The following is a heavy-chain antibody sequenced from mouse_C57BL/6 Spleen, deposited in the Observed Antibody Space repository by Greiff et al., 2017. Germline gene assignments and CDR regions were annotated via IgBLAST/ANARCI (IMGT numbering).Heavy chain of an antibody. CDR3: ARGEKTYDPWFAY. D-gene: IGHD2-3*01. J-gene: IGHJ3*01. V-gene: IGHV5-17*01. Sequence: EVKLVESGGGLVKPGGSLKLSCAASGFTFSDYGMHWVRQAPEKGLEWVAYISSGSSTIYYADTVKGRFTISRDNAKNTLFLQMTSLRSEDTAMYYCARGEKTYDPWFAYWGQGTLVTVSA. CDR1: GFTFSDYG. CDR2: ISSGSSTI.